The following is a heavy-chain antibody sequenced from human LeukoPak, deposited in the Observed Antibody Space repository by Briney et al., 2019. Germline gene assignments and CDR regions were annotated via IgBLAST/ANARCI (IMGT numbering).Heavy chain of an antibody. V-gene: IGHV3-21*01. CDR1: GSTFSSYS. Sequence: PGGSLRLSCAASGSTFSSYSMNWVRQAPGKGLEWVSSISSSCSYIYYADSVKGRFTISRDNAKNSLYLQMNSLRAEDTAVYYCARDRVVRGAQSLYYWYFDLWGRGTLVTVSS. CDR3: ARDRVVRGAQSLYYWYFDL. D-gene: IGHD3-10*01. J-gene: IGHJ2*01. CDR2: ISSSCSYI.